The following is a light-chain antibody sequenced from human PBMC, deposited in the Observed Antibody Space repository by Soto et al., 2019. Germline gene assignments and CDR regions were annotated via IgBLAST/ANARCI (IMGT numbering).Light chain of an antibody. CDR2: EVN. CDR3: CSYAGDTTFFV. J-gene: IGLJ1*01. V-gene: IGLV2-23*02. CDR1: SSDVGSYYL. Sequence: QSALTQPASMSGSPGQSITISCTGTSSDVGSYYLVSWFQQHPGKAPKLIIYEVNKRPSGVSDRFSGSKSGNTASLTISGLQAADEAEYYCCSYAGDTTFFVFGTGTKVTVL.